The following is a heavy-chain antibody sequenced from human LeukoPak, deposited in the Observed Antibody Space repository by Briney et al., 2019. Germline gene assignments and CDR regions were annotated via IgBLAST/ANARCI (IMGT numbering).Heavy chain of an antibody. CDR1: GGSISSSSYY. J-gene: IGHJ4*02. Sequence: SETLSLTCTVSGGSISSSSYYWGWIRQPPGKGLEWIGSIYYSGCTYYNPSLKSRFTISVDTPKNQFSLKRSSVTAAATAVYYGAGLYYDRDYWGQGTLVTVSS. CDR3: AGLYYDRDY. D-gene: IGHD3-22*01. CDR2: IYYSGCT. V-gene: IGHV4-39*01.